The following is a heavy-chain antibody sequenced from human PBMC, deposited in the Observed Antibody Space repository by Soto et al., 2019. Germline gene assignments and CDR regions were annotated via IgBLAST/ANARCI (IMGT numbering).Heavy chain of an antibody. CDR3: ARDPYSSSSGLFDY. CDR2: IKQDGSEK. D-gene: IGHD6-6*01. J-gene: IGHJ4*02. V-gene: IGHV3-7*01. CDR1: GFTFSSYW. Sequence: ESVGGLVQPGGSLRLSCAASGFTFSSYWMSWVRQAPGKGLEWVANIKQDGSEKYYVDSVKGRFTISRDNAKNSLYLQMNSLRAEDTAVYYCARDPYSSSSGLFDYWGQGTLVTVSS.